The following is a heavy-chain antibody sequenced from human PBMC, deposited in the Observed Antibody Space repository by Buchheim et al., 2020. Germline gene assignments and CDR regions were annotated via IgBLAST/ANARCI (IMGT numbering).Heavy chain of an antibody. Sequence: QVQLQQWGAGLLKPSETLSLTCAVYGGSFSGYYWSWIRQPPGKGLEWIGEINHSGSTNYNPSLKSRVTISVDTPKNQFSLKLSSVTAADTAVYYCASGRSRYGDYNYYYYYGMDVWGQGTT. CDR2: INHSGST. CDR3: ASGRSRYGDYNYYYYYGMDV. V-gene: IGHV4-34*01. CDR1: GGSFSGYY. D-gene: IGHD4-17*01. J-gene: IGHJ6*02.